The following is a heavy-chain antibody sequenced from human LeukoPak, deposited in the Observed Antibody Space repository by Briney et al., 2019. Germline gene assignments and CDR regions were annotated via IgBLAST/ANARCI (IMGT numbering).Heavy chain of an antibody. J-gene: IGHJ6*02. D-gene: IGHD3-3*01. CDR2: ISGSGGST. CDR3: AKGGYYDFWSGYNYYYYGMDV. CDR1: GFTVSSNY. V-gene: IGHV3-23*01. Sequence: GGSLRLSCAASGFTVSSNYMSWVRQAPGKGLEWVSAISGSGGSTYYADSVKGRFTISRDNSKNTLYLQMNSLRAEDTAVYYCAKGGYYDFWSGYNYYYYGMDVWGQGTTVTVSS.